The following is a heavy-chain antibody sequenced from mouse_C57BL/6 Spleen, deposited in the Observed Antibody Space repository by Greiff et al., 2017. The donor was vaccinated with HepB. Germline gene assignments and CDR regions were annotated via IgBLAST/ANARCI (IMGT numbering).Heavy chain of an antibody. D-gene: IGHD4-1*01. V-gene: IGHV5-4*01. CDR3: ARDTSGPSFDY. J-gene: IGHJ2*01. CDR2: ISDGGSYT. CDR1: GFTFSSYA. Sequence: EVMLVESGGGLVKPGGSLKLSCAASGFTFSSYAMSWVRQTPEKRLEWVATISDGGSYTYYPDNVKGRFTISRDNAKNNLYLQMSHLKSEDTAMYYCARDTSGPSFDYWGQGTTLTVSS.